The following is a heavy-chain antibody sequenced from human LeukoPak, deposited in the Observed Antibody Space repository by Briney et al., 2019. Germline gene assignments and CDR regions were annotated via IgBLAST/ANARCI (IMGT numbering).Heavy chain of an antibody. CDR2: INPNSGGT. V-gene: IGHV1-2*02. J-gene: IGHJ4*02. D-gene: IGHD1-26*01. CDR1: GYTFTGYY. CDR3: ARGFESYSGSYRY. Sequence: ASVKVSCKASGYTFTGYYMHWVRQAPGQGLEWMGWINPNSGGTNYAQKFRGRVTMTRDTSISTAYMELSRLRSDDTAVYYCARGFESYSGSYRYWGQGTLVTVSS.